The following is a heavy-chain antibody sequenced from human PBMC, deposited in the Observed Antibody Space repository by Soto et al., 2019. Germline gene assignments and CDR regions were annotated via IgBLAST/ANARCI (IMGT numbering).Heavy chain of an antibody. CDR2: IYYSGST. V-gene: IGHV4-31*03. J-gene: IGHJ4*02. Sequence: QVRLQESGPGLVKPSQTLSLTCTVSGGSISSGGYYWSWIRQHPGKGLEWIGYIYYSGSTYYNPSLKSRVTISVDTSKNQFSLKLSSVTAADTAVYYCARADNYDSSGYYSFDYWGQGTLVTVSS. CDR1: GGSISSGGYY. CDR3: ARADNYDSSGYYSFDY. D-gene: IGHD3-22*01.